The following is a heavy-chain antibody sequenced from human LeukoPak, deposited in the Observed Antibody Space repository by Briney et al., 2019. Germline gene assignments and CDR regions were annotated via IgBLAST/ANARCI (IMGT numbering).Heavy chain of an antibody. D-gene: IGHD4-11*01. CDR2: IYYSGST. V-gene: IGHV4-59*01. Sequence: SETLSLTCTVSGGSISSYYWSWIRQPPGKGLEWIGYIYYSGSTNYNPSLKSRVTISVDTSKNQFSLKLSSVTAADTAAYYCAREHDYSNGVYYYYYMDVWGKGTTVTVSS. J-gene: IGHJ6*03. CDR1: GGSISSYY. CDR3: AREHDYSNGVYYYYYMDV.